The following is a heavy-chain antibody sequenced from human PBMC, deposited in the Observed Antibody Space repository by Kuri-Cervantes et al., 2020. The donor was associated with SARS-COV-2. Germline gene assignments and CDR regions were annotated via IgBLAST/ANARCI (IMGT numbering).Heavy chain of an antibody. Sequence: ESLKISCTVSGGSISSSSSYFWGWIRQPPGSGLEFIGNIYYTGSTYYNPSLQSRVTISVDTSKKQFSLKLRSVTAADTAIYYCARRRGAITGPGGHFDYWGQGALVTVSS. J-gene: IGHJ4*02. CDR3: ARRRGAITGPGGHFDY. D-gene: IGHD1-1*01. CDR2: IYYTGST. V-gene: IGHV4-39*01. CDR1: GGSISSSSSYF.